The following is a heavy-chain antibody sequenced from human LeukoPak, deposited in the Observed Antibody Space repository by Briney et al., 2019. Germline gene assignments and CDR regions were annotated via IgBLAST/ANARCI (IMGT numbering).Heavy chain of an antibody. CDR1: GFTFSSYA. J-gene: IGHJ3*02. Sequence: GGSLRLSCAASGFTFSSYAMTWVRQAPGKGLEWGSAISGSGGSTYYADSVKGRFTISRDNSKNTLYLQMSSLRAEDMAVYYCAKEFPGWLVGAFDIWGQGTMVTVSS. V-gene: IGHV3-23*01. D-gene: IGHD2-15*01. CDR2: ISGSGGST. CDR3: AKEFPGWLVGAFDI.